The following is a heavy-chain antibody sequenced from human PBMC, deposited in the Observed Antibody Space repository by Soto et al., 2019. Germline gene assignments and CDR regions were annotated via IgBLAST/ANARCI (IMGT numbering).Heavy chain of an antibody. V-gene: IGHV1-69*13. CDR2: IIPIFGTA. CDR1: GGTFSSYA. CDR3: ARSSGSYHLDYFDY. D-gene: IGHD1-26*01. J-gene: IGHJ4*02. Sequence: ASVKVSCKASGGTFSSYAISWVRQAPGQGLEWMGGIIPIFGTANYAQKFQGRVTITADESTSTAYMELSSLRSEDTAVYYCARSSGSYHLDYFDYWGQGTLVTVSS.